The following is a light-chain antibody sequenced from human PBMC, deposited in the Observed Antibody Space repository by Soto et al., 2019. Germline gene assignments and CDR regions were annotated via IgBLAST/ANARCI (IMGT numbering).Light chain of an antibody. Sequence: QSALTQPASVSASPGQSVTIACTGTSRDVATYNLMSWYQQHPGKAPKLMIYEGSRRPSGVSNRFSGSNSGNTASLTISGLQAEDEADYYCCSHAESTFVVFGGGTKLTVL. J-gene: IGLJ2*01. CDR3: CSHAESTFVV. CDR2: EGS. V-gene: IGLV2-23*01. CDR1: SRDVATYNL.